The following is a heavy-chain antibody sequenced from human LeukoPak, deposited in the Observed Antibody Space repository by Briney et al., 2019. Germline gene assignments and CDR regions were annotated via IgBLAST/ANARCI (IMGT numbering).Heavy chain of an antibody. CDR2: IYYSGST. V-gene: IGHV4-59*01. CDR3: ARDFYYYGSGSRYFDY. D-gene: IGHD3-10*01. J-gene: IGHJ4*02. Sequence: SETLSLTCTVSGGSISSYYWSWIRQPPGKGLEWIGYIYYSGSTNYNPSLKSRVTISVDTSKNQFSLKLSSVTAADTAVYYCARDFYYYGSGSRYFDYWGQGTLVTVSS. CDR1: GGSISSYY.